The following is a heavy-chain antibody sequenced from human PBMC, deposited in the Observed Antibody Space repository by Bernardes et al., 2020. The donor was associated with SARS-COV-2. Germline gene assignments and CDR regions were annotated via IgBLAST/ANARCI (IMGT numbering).Heavy chain of an antibody. CDR1: GYTFTSYD. V-gene: IGHV1-8*01. Sequence: ASVKVSCKASGYTFTSYDIHWVRQATGQGLEWMGWMNPNSGNTGYAQKFQGRVTMTRNTSISTAYMELSSLRSEDTAVYYCARGNWIQRFMIRFNWFDPWGHGTLVTVSS. CDR2: MNPNSGNT. J-gene: IGHJ5*02. D-gene: IGHD5-18*01. CDR3: ARGNWIQRFMIRFNWFDP.